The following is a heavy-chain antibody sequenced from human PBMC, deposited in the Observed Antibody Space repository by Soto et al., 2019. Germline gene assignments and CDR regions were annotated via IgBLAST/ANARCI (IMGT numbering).Heavy chain of an antibody. CDR2: ISGSGGST. CDR1: GFTFSSYA. CDR3: AKDRAYVLRYFDWLLRSFDY. J-gene: IGHJ4*02. Sequence: GGSLRLSCAASGFTFSSYAMSWVRQAPGKGLEWVSAISGSGGSTYYADSVKGRFTISRDNSKNTLYLQMNSLRAEDTAVYYCAKDRAYVLRYFDWLLRSFDYWGQGTLVNVSS. D-gene: IGHD3-9*01. V-gene: IGHV3-23*01.